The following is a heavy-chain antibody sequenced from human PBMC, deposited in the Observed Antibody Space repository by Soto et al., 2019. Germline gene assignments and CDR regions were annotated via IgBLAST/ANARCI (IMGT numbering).Heavy chain of an antibody. CDR3: ARTGAIFGVVIPFDP. D-gene: IGHD3-3*01. V-gene: IGHV5-51*01. J-gene: IGHJ5*02. CDR2: IHPGDSDT. CDR1: GYSFTSYW. Sequence: GESLKISCKGSGYSFTSYWIDWVRQMPGKGLEWMGIIHPGDSDTRYSPSFQGQVTISADKSISTAYLQWSSLKASDTAMYYCARTGAIFGVVIPFDPWGQGTLVTVSS.